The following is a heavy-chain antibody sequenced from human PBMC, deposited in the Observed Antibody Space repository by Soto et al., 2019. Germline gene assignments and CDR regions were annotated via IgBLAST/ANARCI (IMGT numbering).Heavy chain of an antibody. CDR3: ASSYGDPTFDY. Sequence: GGSLRLSCAASGFTFSSYSMNWVRQAPGKGLEWVSYISSSSSTIYYADSVKGRFTISRDNAKNSLYLQMNSLRAEDTAAYYCASSYGDPTFDYWGQGTLVTVSS. CDR1: GFTFSSYS. D-gene: IGHD4-17*01. J-gene: IGHJ4*02. CDR2: ISSSSSTI. V-gene: IGHV3-48*01.